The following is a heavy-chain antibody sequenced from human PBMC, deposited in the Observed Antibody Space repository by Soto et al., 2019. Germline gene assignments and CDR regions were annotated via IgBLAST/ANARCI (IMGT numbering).Heavy chain of an antibody. J-gene: IGHJ6*02. CDR2: ISGSGGST. V-gene: IGHV3-23*01. D-gene: IGHD4-17*01. Sequence: GGSLRLSCAASGFTFSSYAMSWVRQAPGKGLEWVSAISGSGGSTYYADSVKGRFTISRDNSKNTLYLQMNSLRAEDTAVYYCASAVTTGYYYYGMDVWGQGTTVTVSS. CDR3: ASAVTTGYYYYGMDV. CDR1: GFTFSSYA.